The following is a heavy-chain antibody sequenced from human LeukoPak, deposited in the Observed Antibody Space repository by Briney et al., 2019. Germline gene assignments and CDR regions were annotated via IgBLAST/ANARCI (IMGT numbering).Heavy chain of an antibody. Sequence: PGGSLRLSCAASGFTLSSYAMSWVRQAPGKGLECVSAISGSGGSTYYADSVKGRFTISRDNSKNTLYLQMNSLRAEDTAVYYCAKEEDLEFRLGAAAYWGQGTLVTVSS. CDR2: ISGSGGST. D-gene: IGHD6-13*01. CDR1: GFTLSSYA. CDR3: AKEEDLEFRLGAAAY. V-gene: IGHV3-23*01. J-gene: IGHJ4*02.